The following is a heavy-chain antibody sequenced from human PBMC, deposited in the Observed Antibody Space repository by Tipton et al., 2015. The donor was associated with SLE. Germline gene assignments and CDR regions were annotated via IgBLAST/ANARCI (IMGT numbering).Heavy chain of an antibody. V-gene: IGHV3-21*03. CDR2: ITSSSTYI. CDR3: ARDPPGIAVAAHFDY. CDR1: GFTFSSYS. Sequence: SLRLSCAASGFTFSSYSMNWVRQAPGKGLEWVSSITSSSTYIYFADSVKGRFTISRDNAENSLYLQMNSLRAEDTAVYYCARDPPGIAVAAHFDYWGQGTLVTVSS. J-gene: IGHJ4*02. D-gene: IGHD6-19*01.